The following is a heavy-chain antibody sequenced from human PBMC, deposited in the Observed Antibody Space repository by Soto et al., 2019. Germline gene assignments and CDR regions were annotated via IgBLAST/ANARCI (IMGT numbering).Heavy chain of an antibody. D-gene: IGHD2-15*01. CDR2: FSSGGGGT. V-gene: IGHV3-23*01. Sequence: PGGSLRLSCTASGVTFINYAMSWVRQAPGKGLEWVSTFSSGGGGTYYADSVKGRFTISRDNSKNTLSLQMNSLRAEDTAVYYCTKANRYCSGANCFTFDYWGLGTLVTVSS. J-gene: IGHJ4*02. CDR1: GVTFINYA. CDR3: TKANRYCSGANCFTFDY.